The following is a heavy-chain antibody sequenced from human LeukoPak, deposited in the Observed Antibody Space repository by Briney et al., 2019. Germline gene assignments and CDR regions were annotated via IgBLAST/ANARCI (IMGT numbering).Heavy chain of an antibody. CDR3: ARYENGGIDY. D-gene: IGHD2-15*01. J-gene: IGHJ4*02. V-gene: IGHV3-30*02. CDR1: GFTFSSYG. CDR2: IRYEGSNK. Sequence: GGSLRLSCAASGFTFSSYGMHWVRQAPGKGLEWVAFIRYEGSNKYYADSVKGRFTISRDNSKNTLYLQMNNLRAEDTAVYYCARYENGGIDYWGQGTLVTVSS.